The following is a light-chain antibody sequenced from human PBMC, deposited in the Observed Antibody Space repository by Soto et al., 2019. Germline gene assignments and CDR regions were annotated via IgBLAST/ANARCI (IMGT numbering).Light chain of an antibody. CDR1: SSNIVNNY. CDR3: GTWDSSLSDVV. V-gene: IGLV1-51*01. J-gene: IGLJ2*01. Sequence: QSVLTQPPSVSAAPGQKVTISCSGSSSNIVNNYVSWYQHLPGTAPKLLIYDNNKRPSGIPDRFSGSKSGTSATLGITGLQTGDEADYYCGTWDSSLSDVVFGGGTQLTVL. CDR2: DNN.